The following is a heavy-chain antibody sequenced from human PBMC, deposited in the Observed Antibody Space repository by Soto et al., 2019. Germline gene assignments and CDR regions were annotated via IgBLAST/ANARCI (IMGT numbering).Heavy chain of an antibody. Sequence: GESLKISCKDSGYIFTNYWIGWVRQMPGKGLEWMGIIYPGDSETRYSPSFQGQVTISADKSIRTAYLQWSSLKASDTAMYYCARQGAGYGMDVWGQGTTVTVS. V-gene: IGHV5-51*01. J-gene: IGHJ6*02. CDR3: ARQGAGYGMDV. CDR2: IYPGDSET. CDR1: GYIFTNYW.